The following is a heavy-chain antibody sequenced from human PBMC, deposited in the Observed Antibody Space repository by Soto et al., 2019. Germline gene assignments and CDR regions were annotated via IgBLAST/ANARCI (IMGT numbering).Heavy chain of an antibody. CDR2: ISTYNGNT. V-gene: IGHV1-18*01. J-gene: IGHJ4*02. CDR1: GYTFTNFG. Sequence: QVQLVQSGAEVKKPGASVKVSCKTSGYTFTNFGISWVRQAPGQGLEWMGWISTYNGNTNYAQKFQGSVTMTTDTSTGTAYMELRSLRCDVTAVYSCVREGTRIDCWGQGTLFTVAS. D-gene: IGHD3-10*01. CDR3: VREGTRIDC.